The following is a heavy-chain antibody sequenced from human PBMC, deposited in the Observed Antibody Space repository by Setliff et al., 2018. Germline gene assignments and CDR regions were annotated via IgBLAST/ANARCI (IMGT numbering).Heavy chain of an antibody. V-gene: IGHV4-34*01. D-gene: IGHD2-2*01. CDR1: GDSFSDYY. J-gene: IGHJ3*02. CDR2: INHRDST. CDR3: ARGRMRGSCSGPSCTYDPFDI. Sequence: SETLSLTCAVYGDSFSDYYWSWIRQPPGKGLEWIEEINHRDSTNYSPSLRSRVTMSVDTSKNQFSLILRSVTAADTAVYYCARGRMRGSCSGPSCTYDPFDIWGQGTPVTVSS.